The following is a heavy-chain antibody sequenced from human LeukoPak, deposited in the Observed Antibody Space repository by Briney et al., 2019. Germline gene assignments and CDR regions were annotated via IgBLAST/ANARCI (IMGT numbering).Heavy chain of an antibody. J-gene: IGHJ5*02. D-gene: IGHD3-10*01. V-gene: IGHV4-59*01. CDR1: GVSISSYY. CDR3: ARTPSGSGDPHYGGWFDP. CDR2: IYYSGST. Sequence: SETLSLTCTVSGVSISSYYWRWIRQPPGKGLEWIGYIYYSGSTNYNPSLKSRVTISVDTSKNQFSLKLSSVPAADTAVYYCARTPSGSGDPHYGGWFDPWGQGTLVTVSS.